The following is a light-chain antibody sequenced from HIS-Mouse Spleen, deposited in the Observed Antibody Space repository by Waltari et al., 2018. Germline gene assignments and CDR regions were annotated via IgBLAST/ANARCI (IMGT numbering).Light chain of an antibody. J-gene: IGKJ5*01. CDR3: QQYDNLPPVIT. Sequence: DIQMTQSPSSLSASVGDRVTITCQASQDISNYLNWYQQKPGKAPKLLIYDASNLETGVPSRFSGSGSGTDFTFTISSLQHEDIATYYCQQYDNLPPVITFGQGTRLEIK. V-gene: IGKV1-33*01. CDR2: DAS. CDR1: QDISNY.